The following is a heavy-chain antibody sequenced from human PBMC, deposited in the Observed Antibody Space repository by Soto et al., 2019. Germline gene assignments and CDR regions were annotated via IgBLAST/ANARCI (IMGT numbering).Heavy chain of an antibody. CDR1: GYTFTGYY. CDR3: ARVRYDSSGYYGPKANYYFDY. Sequence: GASVKVSCKASGYTFTGYYMHWVRQAPGQGLEWMGWINPNSGGTNYAQKFQGWVTMTRDTSISTAYMELSRLRSDDTAVYYCARVRYDSSGYYGPKANYYFDYWGQGTLVTVSS. V-gene: IGHV1-2*04. D-gene: IGHD3-22*01. J-gene: IGHJ4*02. CDR2: INPNSGGT.